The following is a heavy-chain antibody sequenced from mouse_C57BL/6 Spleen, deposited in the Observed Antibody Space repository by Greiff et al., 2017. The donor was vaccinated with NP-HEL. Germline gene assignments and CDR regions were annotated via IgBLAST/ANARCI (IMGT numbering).Heavy chain of an antibody. D-gene: IGHD1-1*01. CDR3: TKGSGSSYWYFDV. J-gene: IGHJ1*03. Sequence: QVQLQQSGAELVRPGASVTLSCKASGYTFTDYEMHWVKQTPVHGLEWIGAIDPETGGTAYNQKFKGKAILTADKSSSTAYMELRSLTSEDSAVYYCTKGSGSSYWYFDVWGTGTTVTGSS. CDR1: GYTFTDYE. CDR2: IDPETGGT. V-gene: IGHV1-15*01.